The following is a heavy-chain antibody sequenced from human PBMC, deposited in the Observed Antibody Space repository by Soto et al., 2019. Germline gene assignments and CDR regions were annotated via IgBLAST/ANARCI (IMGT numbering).Heavy chain of an antibody. CDR2: INHSGST. J-gene: IGHJ6*03. CDR3: ARGGVPLLRFLEWQPATRGYYYYMDV. D-gene: IGHD3-3*01. CDR1: GGSFSGYY. Sequence: SETLSLTCAVYGGSFSGYYWSWIRQPPGKGLEWIGEINHSGSTNYNPSLKSRVTISVDTSKNQFSLKLSSVTAADTAVYYCARGGVPLLRFLEWQPATRGYYYYMDVLGKGTTVTVSS. V-gene: IGHV4-34*01.